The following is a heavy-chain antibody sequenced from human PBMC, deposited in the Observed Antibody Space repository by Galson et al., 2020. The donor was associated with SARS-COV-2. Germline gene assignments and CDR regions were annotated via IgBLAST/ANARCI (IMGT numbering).Heavy chain of an antibody. Sequence: ASVKVSCKVSGYTLTELSMHWVRQAPGKGLEWMGGFDPEDGETIYAQKFQGRVTMTEDTSTDTAYMELSSLRSEDTAVYYCATHFAFWSGYPFDYWGQGTLVTVSS. D-gene: IGHD3-3*01. CDR3: ATHFAFWSGYPFDY. CDR2: FDPEDGET. J-gene: IGHJ4*02. CDR1: GYTLTELS. V-gene: IGHV1-24*01.